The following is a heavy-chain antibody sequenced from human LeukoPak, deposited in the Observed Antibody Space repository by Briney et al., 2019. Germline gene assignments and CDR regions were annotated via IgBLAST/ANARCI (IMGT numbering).Heavy chain of an antibody. CDR1: GLSLSNVY. J-gene: IGHJ4*01. CDR2: IKSQADGGTA. D-gene: IGHD6-13*01. Sequence: GGSLRLSCAASGLSLSNVYVRWVRQTPGKGLEWVGHIKSQADGGTADYAASVKGRFSISRDDSANTLYLQMNSLKTEDTAVYYCTPGHYSSLWGHGTLVTVSS. CDR3: TPGHYSSL. V-gene: IGHV3-15*01.